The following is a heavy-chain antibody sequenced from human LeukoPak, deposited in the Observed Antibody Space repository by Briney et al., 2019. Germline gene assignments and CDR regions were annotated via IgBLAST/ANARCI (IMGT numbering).Heavy chain of an antibody. D-gene: IGHD6-19*01. Sequence: ASVKVSCTASGYTFTTYGISWVRQAPGQGLEWMGWISGYSDNTKYSQKLQSRVTVTKDTSTSTAYMELRSLRSDDTAVYYCARGMAVAGIYMYWGQGTLVTVSS. CDR3: ARGMAVAGIYMY. CDR2: ISGYSDNT. CDR1: GYTFTTYG. V-gene: IGHV1-18*01. J-gene: IGHJ4*02.